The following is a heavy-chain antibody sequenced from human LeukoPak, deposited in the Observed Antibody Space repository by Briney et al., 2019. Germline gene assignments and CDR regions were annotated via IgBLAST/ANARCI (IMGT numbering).Heavy chain of an antibody. CDR1: GGSFSGYY. D-gene: IGHD3-3*01. J-gene: IGHJ6*02. CDR2: INHSGST. Sequence: PSETLSLTCAVYGGSFSGYYWSWIRQPPGKGLEWIEEINHSGSTNYNPSLKSRVTISVDTSKNQFSLKLSSVTAADTAVYYCATIRALWSGYPNTNYYYYYGMDVWGQGTTVTVSS. CDR3: ATIRALWSGYPNTNYYYYYGMDV. V-gene: IGHV4-34*01.